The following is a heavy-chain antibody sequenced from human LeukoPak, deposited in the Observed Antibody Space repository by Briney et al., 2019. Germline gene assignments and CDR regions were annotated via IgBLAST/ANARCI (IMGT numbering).Heavy chain of an antibody. CDR3: ARESGDTRTVNSFDF. V-gene: IGHV4-39*07. CDR1: GDSISSYSYY. Sequence: SETLSLTCTVSGDSISSYSYYWAWIRQPPGKGLEWIGSILFRGATYYSPSLKPRIIMSVDTSQNHFSLKLTSVTAADTAVYFCARESGDTRTVNSFDFWGRGTLITVSS. D-gene: IGHD2-21*01. J-gene: IGHJ4*01. CDR2: ILFRGAT.